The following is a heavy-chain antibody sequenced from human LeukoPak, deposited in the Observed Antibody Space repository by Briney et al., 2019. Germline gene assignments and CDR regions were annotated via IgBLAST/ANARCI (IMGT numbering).Heavy chain of an antibody. CDR2: MSYDGSNK. D-gene: IGHD2-2*02. CDR1: GFTFSSYG. CDR3: AKDPRYCSSTSCYTVNYYYYYMDV. J-gene: IGHJ6*03. V-gene: IGHV3-30*02. Sequence: GGSLRLSCAASGFTFSSYGMYWVRQAPGKGLEWVAYMSYDGSNKYYADSVKGRFTISRDNSKNTLYLQMNSLRAEDAAVYYCAKDPRYCSSTSCYTVNYYYYYMDVWGKGTTVTVSS.